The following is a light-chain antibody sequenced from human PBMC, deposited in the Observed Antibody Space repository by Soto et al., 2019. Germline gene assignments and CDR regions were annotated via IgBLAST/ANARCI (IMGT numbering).Light chain of an antibody. CDR3: QQYYSAPQT. V-gene: IGKV4-1*01. J-gene: IGKJ2*01. Sequence: DIVMTQSPDSLAVSLGERATINCKSSQSVLYSPNNKNYLAWYQQKPGQPPKLLIYWASTRESGVPDRFSGSGSGTDFTLTISSLQAEDVAVYYCQQYYSAPQTFGQGTKLEIK. CDR2: WAS. CDR1: QSVLYSPNNKNY.